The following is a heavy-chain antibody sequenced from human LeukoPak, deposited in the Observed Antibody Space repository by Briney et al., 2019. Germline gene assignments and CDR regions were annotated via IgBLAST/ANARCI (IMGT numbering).Heavy chain of an antibody. J-gene: IGHJ4*02. CDR3: AKGSYYDSSGSFYFDY. CDR1: RFTFSSYS. V-gene: IGHV3-23*01. Sequence: GGSLRLSCAGSRFTFSSYSMNWVRQAPGKGLEWVSGISGSGDNTYYADSVKGRFTISRDNSKNTLYVQVNSLGTEDTAAYYCAKGSYYDSSGSFYFDYWGQGTLVTVSS. CDR2: ISGSGDNT. D-gene: IGHD3-22*01.